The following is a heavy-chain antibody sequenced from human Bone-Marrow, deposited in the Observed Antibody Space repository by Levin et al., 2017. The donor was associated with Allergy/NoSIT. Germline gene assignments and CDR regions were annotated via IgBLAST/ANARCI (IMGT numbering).Heavy chain of an antibody. CDR2: IYWDDEK. J-gene: IGHJ5*02. V-gene: IGHV2-5*02. CDR3: AHRPPGGYNWNNNWFDP. Sequence: TLSLTCTFSGFSLRSSGMGVGWIRQSPGKALEWLALIYWDDEKRYSPSLKSRITITKDTSKNQVVLTMTNMDPVDTATYYCAHRPPGGYNWNNNWFDPWGQGTRVIVSS. D-gene: IGHD1/OR15-1a*01. CDR1: GFSLRSSGMG.